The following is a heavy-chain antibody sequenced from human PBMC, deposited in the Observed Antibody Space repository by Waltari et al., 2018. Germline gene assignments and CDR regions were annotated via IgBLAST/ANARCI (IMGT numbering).Heavy chain of an antibody. J-gene: IGHJ4*02. V-gene: IGHV1-2*02. CDR3: AREPYCSGGSCYSVLLDY. Sequence: QVQLVQSGAEVKKPGASVKVSCKASGYTFTGYDMHWVRQAPGQGLEWMGWINPNSGGTNYAQKFQGRVTMTRDTSIRTAYMELSRLRSDDKAVYYCAREPYCSGGSCYSVLLDYWGQGTLVTVSS. CDR1: GYTFTGYD. D-gene: IGHD2-15*01. CDR2: INPNSGGT.